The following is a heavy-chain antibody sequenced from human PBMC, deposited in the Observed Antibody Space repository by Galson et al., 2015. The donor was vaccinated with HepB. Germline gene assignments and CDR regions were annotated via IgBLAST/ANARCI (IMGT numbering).Heavy chain of an antibody. D-gene: IGHD3-10*01. CDR2: TYYKSKWYD. CDR1: GDSVSSDSAT. CDR3: SRESVTMVRGVIYDYYGMDV. Sequence: CAISGDSVSSDSATWNWIRQSPSRGLEWLGRTYYKSKWYDDYAVSVKSRMTINPDTSKNQFSLLLKSVTPEDTAVYYCSRESVTMVRGVIYDYYGMDVWGQGTTVTVSS. J-gene: IGHJ6*02. V-gene: IGHV6-1*01.